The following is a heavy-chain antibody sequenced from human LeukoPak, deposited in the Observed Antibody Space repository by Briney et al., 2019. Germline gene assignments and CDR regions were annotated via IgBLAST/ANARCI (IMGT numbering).Heavy chain of an antibody. Sequence: GASVTVSFKASGYTFTIYYMHWVRQAPGQGLEWMGIINPSGGSTSYAQKFQGRVTITRDTSTSTDYMELSSLRSADTAVYYCARGSRDFDYWGQGTLVTVSS. CDR1: GYTFTIYY. CDR2: INPSGGST. J-gene: IGHJ4*02. D-gene: IGHD2-2*01. CDR3: ARGSRDFDY. V-gene: IGHV1-46*01.